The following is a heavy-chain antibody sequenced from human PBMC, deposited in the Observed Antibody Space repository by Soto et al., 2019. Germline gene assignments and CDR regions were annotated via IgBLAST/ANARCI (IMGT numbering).Heavy chain of an antibody. V-gene: IGHV1-18*04. D-gene: IGHD2-15*01. CDR1: GYTFTSYG. Sequence: ASVKVSCKASGYTFTSYGISWVRQAPGQGLEWMGWISAYNGNTNYAQKLQGRVTMTTDTSTSTAYMELRSLRSDDTAVYYCARVGVVAAKGHSSCGMDVWGQGTTVTGSS. CDR2: ISAYNGNT. CDR3: ARVGVVAAKGHSSCGMDV. J-gene: IGHJ6*02.